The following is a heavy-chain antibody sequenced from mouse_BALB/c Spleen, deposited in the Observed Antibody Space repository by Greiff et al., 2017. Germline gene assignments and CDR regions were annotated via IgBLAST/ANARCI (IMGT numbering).Heavy chain of an antibody. D-gene: IGHD2-14*01. CDR2: IDPANGNT. J-gene: IGHJ2*01. Sequence: VQLKESGAELVKPGASVKLSCTASGFNIKDTYMHWVKQRPEQGLEWIGRIDPANGNTKYDPKFQGKATITADTSSNTAYLQLSSLTSEDTAVYYCASGRYDGAWFAYWGQGTTLTVSS. CDR3: ASGRYDGAWFAY. V-gene: IGHV14-3*02. CDR1: GFNIKDTY.